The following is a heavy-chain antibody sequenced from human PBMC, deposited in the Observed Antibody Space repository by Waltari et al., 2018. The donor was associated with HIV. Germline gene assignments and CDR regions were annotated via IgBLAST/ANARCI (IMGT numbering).Heavy chain of an antibody. CDR2: INPSGGST. Sequence: QVQLVQSGAEVKKPGASVKVSCKASGYTFTSYYMHWVRQAPGQGLEWMGIINPSGGSTSYAQKFQGRVTMTRDTSTSTVYMELSSLRSEDTAVYYCARATSWIVVGSELDYWGQGTLVTVSS. CDR1: GYTFTSYY. D-gene: IGHD3-22*01. J-gene: IGHJ4*02. V-gene: IGHV1-46*01. CDR3: ARATSWIVVGSELDY.